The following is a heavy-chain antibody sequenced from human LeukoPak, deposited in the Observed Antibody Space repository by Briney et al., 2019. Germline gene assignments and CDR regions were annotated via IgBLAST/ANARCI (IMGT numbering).Heavy chain of an antibody. Sequence: PGGSLRLSCAATGFNFNSYGMHWARQAPGKGLEWVALIRYDGSKNWYSDSVKGRFTVSRDNSKNTLYLQMNSLRTEDAALYYCAKDGGRMAHYYYFYMDVWGKGTTVTVSS. D-gene: IGHD2-8*01. CDR1: GFNFNSYG. J-gene: IGHJ6*03. CDR2: IRYDGSKN. V-gene: IGHV3-30*02. CDR3: AKDGGRMAHYYYFYMDV.